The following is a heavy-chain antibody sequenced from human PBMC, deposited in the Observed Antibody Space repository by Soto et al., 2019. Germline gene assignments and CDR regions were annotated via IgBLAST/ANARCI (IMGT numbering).Heavy chain of an antibody. CDR3: TRPNLWELRAFDI. J-gene: IGHJ3*02. V-gene: IGHV1-8*01. Sequence: QVPLVQSGAEVKKPGASVKVSCKASGYTFTSHDINWVRQATGQGLEWMGWMNPNSGNTGYAQKFQGRVTMTRNTSISTADMDLSSLRSEDTAVYYCTRPNLWELRAFDIWGQGTRVTVSS. CDR2: MNPNSGNT. CDR1: GYTFTSHD. D-gene: IGHD1-26*01.